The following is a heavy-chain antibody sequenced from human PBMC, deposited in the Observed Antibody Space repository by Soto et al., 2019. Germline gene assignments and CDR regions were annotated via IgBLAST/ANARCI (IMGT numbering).Heavy chain of an antibody. Sequence: GESLKISCKGSGYSVTSYWISWVRQMPGKGLEWMGRIDPSDSYTNYSPSFQGHVTISADKSISTAYLQWSSLKASDTAMYYCARYQGSGSYPDHYYGMDVWGQGTTVTVSS. CDR3: ARYQGSGSYPDHYYGMDV. V-gene: IGHV5-10-1*01. D-gene: IGHD3-10*01. J-gene: IGHJ6*02. CDR1: GYSVTSYW. CDR2: IDPSDSYT.